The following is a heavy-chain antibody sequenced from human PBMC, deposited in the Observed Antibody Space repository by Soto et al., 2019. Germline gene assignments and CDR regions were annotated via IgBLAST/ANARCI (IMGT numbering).Heavy chain of an antibody. D-gene: IGHD5-18*01. CDR2: ISSNGGST. Sequence: GGSLRLSCAASGFTFSSYAMHWVRQAPGKGLEYVSAISSNGGSTYYANSVKGRFTISRDNSKNTLYLQMGSLRAEDMAVYYCARAPADTATDYWGQGTLVTVSS. V-gene: IGHV3-64*01. CDR1: GFTFSSYA. CDR3: ARAPADTATDY. J-gene: IGHJ4*02.